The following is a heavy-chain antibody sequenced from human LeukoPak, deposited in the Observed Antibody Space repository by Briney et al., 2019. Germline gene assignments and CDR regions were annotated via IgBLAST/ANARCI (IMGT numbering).Heavy chain of an antibody. CDR1: GYTFTSYS. CDR2: IRSSGGTT. V-gene: IGHV3-23*01. D-gene: IGHD1-14*01. J-gene: IGHJ4*02. Sequence: GGSLRLSCAASGYTFTSYSMNWGRRAPGRGLEWVSGIRSSGGTTYYADSVKGRFTISRDNSKNTPYLQMNSLRAEDTALYYCAKELKRGGNDHFDNWGQGTQVTVSS. CDR3: AKELKRGGNDHFDN.